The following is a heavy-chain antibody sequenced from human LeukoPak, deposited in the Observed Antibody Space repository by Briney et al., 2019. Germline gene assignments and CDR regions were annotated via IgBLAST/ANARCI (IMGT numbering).Heavy chain of an antibody. J-gene: IGHJ6*02. CDR3: ARDSPIQLWQTGSYYGMDV. Sequence: AASVKVSCTASGGTFSSYAISWVRQAPGQGLEWMGGIIPIFGTANYAQKFQGRVTITADESTSTAYMELSSLRSEDTAVYYCARDSPIQLWQTGSYYGMDVWGQGTTVTVSS. V-gene: IGHV1-69*13. CDR2: IIPIFGTA. D-gene: IGHD5-18*01. CDR1: GGTFSSYA.